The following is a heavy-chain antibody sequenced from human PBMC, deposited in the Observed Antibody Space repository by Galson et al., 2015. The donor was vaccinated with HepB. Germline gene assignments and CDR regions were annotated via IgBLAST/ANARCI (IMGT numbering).Heavy chain of an antibody. CDR2: IIPIFGTA. V-gene: IGHV1-69*13. CDR1: GGTFSSYA. CDR3: ARCREYGGNSHFDY. D-gene: IGHD4-23*01. J-gene: IGHJ4*02. Sequence: SVKVSCKASGGTFSSYAISWVRQAPGQGLEWMGGIIPIFGTANYAQKFQGRVTITADESTSTAYMELSSLRSEDTAVYYCARCREYGGNSHFDYWGQGTLVTVSS.